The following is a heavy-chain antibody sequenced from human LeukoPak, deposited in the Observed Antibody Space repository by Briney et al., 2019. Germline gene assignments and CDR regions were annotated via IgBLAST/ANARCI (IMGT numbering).Heavy chain of an antibody. CDR1: GYSISSGYY. CDR2: IYHSGST. D-gene: IGHD3-16*01. V-gene: IGHV4-38-2*01. CDR3: ARLFARNWFDP. Sequence: SETLSLTCAVSGYSISSGYYWGWIRQPPGKGLEWIGSIYHSGSTYYNPSLKSRVTISVDTSKNQFSLKLSSVTAADTAVYYGARLFARNWFDPWGQGTLVTVSS. J-gene: IGHJ5*02.